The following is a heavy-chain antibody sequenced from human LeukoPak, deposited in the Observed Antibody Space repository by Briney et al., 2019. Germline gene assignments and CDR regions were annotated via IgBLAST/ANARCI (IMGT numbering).Heavy chain of an antibody. J-gene: IGHJ4*02. V-gene: IGHV3-23*01. D-gene: IGHD2-8*01. CDR1: GFTFSSYA. CDR2: ISGSGGST. CDR3: AKESLGYCTNGVCSAWGVNFDY. Sequence: GGSLRLSCAASGFTFSSYAMSWVRQAPGKGLEWVSAISGSGGSTYYADSVKGRFTISRDNSKNTLYLQMNSLRAEDTAVYYRAKESLGYCTNGVCSAWGVNFDYWGQGTLVTVSS.